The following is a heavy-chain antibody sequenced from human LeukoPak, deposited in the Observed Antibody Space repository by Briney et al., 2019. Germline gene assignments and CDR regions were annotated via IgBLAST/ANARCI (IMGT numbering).Heavy chain of an antibody. V-gene: IGHV3-23*01. CDR1: GFSFSTYD. D-gene: IGHD5-24*01. J-gene: IGHJ4*02. Sequence: GGSLRLSCVGSGFSFSTYDMGWVRQTPGKGLEWVSAISTTGGYTEDADPVKGRFSISRDNSPNTLFLQMHSLRAEDTAVYYCAKKPATIKFPFDIWGQGTLVTVSP. CDR3: AKKPATIKFPFDI. CDR2: ISTTGGYT.